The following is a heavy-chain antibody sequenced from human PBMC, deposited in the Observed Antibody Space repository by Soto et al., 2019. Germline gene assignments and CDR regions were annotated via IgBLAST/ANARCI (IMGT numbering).Heavy chain of an antibody. CDR2: IYCSGST. CDR3: ARDFTDSSGPTLGMGV. CDR1: GGSISSGGYY. V-gene: IGHV4-31*03. D-gene: IGHD6-19*01. J-gene: IGHJ6*02. Sequence: SETLSLTCTVSGGSISSGGYYWSWIRQHPGKGLEWIGYIYCSGSTYYNPSLKSRVTVSVDTSKSQFSLTLSSVTAADTAVYYCARDFTDSSGPTLGMGVWGQGTTVTVSS.